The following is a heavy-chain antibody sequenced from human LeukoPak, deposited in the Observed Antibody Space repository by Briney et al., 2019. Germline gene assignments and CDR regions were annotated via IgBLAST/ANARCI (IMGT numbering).Heavy chain of an antibody. CDR3: SRGPWSTGDAFGV. J-gene: IGHJ3*01. CDR2: IYYSGST. Sequence: SETLSLTCTVSGGSISTYYWSWIRQPREKGLEWIGYIYYSGSTNYNPSLKNRVTISLDTSKNRFSLKLNSVTAADTAVYYCSRGPWSTGDAFGVWGQGTMVSVSS. D-gene: IGHD1-14*01. CDR1: GGSISTYY. V-gene: IGHV4-59*01.